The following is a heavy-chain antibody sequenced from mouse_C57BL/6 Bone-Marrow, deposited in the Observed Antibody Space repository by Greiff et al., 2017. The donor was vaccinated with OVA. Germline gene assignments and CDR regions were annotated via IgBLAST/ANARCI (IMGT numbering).Heavy chain of an antibody. CDR3: ATYYYGSSFFAY. D-gene: IGHD1-1*01. V-gene: IGHV1-81*01. J-gene: IGHJ3*01. CDR1: GYTFTSYG. Sequence: QVQLKESGAELARPGASVKLSCKASGYTFTSYGISWVKQRTGQGLEWIGEIYPRSGNTYYNEKFKGKATLTADKSSSTAYMELRSLTSEDSAVYFCATYYYGSSFFAYWGQGTLVTVSA. CDR2: IYPRSGNT.